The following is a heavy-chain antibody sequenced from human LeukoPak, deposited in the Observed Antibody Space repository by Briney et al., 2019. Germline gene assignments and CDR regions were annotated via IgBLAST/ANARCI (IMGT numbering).Heavy chain of an antibody. CDR2: IKQDGSEK. Sequence: GGSLRPSCAASGFTFSSYWMSWVRQAPGKGLEWVANIKQDGSEKYYVDSVKGRFTISRDNAKNSLYLQMNSLRAEDTAVYYCARVVVVAATVYYYYGMDVWGQGTTVTVSS. J-gene: IGHJ6*02. D-gene: IGHD2-15*01. CDR1: GFTFSSYW. CDR3: ARVVVVAATVYYYYGMDV. V-gene: IGHV3-7*01.